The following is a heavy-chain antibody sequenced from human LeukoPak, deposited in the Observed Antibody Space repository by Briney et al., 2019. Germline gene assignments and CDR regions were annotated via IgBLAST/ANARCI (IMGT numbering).Heavy chain of an antibody. CDR2: IYSGGST. D-gene: IGHD3-10*01. J-gene: IGHJ4*02. V-gene: IGHV3-53*01. CDR3: ARDRWDGSPYDY. Sequence: GGSLRLSCAASGFTVSSNYMSWVRQAPGKGLEWVSVIYSGGSTYYADSVKGRFTISRDNSKNTLYLQMNSLRAEDTAVYYCARDRWDGSPYDYRGQGTLVTVSS. CDR1: GFTVSSNY.